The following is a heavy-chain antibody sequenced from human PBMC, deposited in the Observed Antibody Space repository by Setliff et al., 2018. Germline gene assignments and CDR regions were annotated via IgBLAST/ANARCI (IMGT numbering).Heavy chain of an antibody. J-gene: IGHJ4*02. CDR1: GGSISNYY. V-gene: IGHV4-59*01. D-gene: IGHD6-19*01. CDR3: AREGGGSGWTPDS. CDR2: IYYNGRS. Sequence: SETLSLTCTVSGGSISNYYWSWIRQFPGKGLEWIGFIYYNGRSDHNPSLQSRVTMSVDRSKNQFSLNLRAMTAADTAVYYCAREGGGSGWTPDSWGQGTLVTVSS.